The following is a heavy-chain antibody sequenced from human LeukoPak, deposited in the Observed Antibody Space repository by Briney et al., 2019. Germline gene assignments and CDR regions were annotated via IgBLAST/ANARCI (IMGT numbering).Heavy chain of an antibody. V-gene: IGHV3-23*01. D-gene: IGHD3-22*01. CDR1: GFTFANYP. Sequence: GGSLRLSCAASGFTFANYPMGWVRQAPGKGLEWVSVISGSSGGIKYADSVRGRFTISRDNSKNTLYLQMNSLRAEDTAVYYCAREYDSSGYYDYWGQGTLVTVSS. J-gene: IGHJ4*02. CDR3: AREYDSSGYYDY. CDR2: ISGSSGGI.